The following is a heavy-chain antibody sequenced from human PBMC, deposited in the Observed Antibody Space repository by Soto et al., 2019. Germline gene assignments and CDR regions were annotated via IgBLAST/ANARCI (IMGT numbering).Heavy chain of an antibody. D-gene: IGHD5-12*01. V-gene: IGHV4-59*01. CDR3: ARWRGGYDSNWFDP. CDR2: IYYSGST. CDR1: GGSISSYY. Sequence: SETLSLTCTVSGGSISSYYWSWIRQPPGKGLEWIGYIYYSGSTNYNPSLKSRVTISVDTSKNQISLKLSSVTAADTAVYYCARWRGGYDSNWFDPWGQGTLVIVSS. J-gene: IGHJ5*02.